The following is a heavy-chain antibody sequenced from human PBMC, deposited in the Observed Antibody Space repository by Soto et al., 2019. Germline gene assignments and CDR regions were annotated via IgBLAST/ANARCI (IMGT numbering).Heavy chain of an antibody. CDR3: AGGGTSGNYAFDI. CDR1: GFTFSSYA. J-gene: IGHJ3*02. V-gene: IGHV3-23*01. D-gene: IGHD2-8*01. Sequence: EVQLLESGGGLVQPGGSLRLSCAASGFTFSSYAMSWVRQAPGKGLAWVSSITGSGGSTYYADSVKGRFTISRDNSKNTLYLQMNSLRAVDTAVYYCAGGGTSGNYAFDIWGQGTLVTVSS. CDR2: ITGSGGST.